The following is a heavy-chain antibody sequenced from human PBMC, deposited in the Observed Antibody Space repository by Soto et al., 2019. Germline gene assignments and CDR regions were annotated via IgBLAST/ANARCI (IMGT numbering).Heavy chain of an antibody. CDR3: ARGGLGYDILTGYSYYYYYGMDV. D-gene: IGHD3-9*01. Sequence: EPLSLTCTVAGGSISSSSYYWGWIRQPPGKGLEWIGSIYYSGSTYYNPSLKSRVTISVDTSKNQFSLKLSSVTAADTAVYYCARGGLGYDILTGYSYYYYYGMDVWGQGTTGT. J-gene: IGHJ6*02. CDR2: IYYSGST. CDR1: GGSISSSSYY. V-gene: IGHV4-39*01.